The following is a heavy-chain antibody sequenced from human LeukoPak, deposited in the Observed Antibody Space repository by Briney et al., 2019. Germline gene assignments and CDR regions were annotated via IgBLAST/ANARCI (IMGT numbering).Heavy chain of an antibody. D-gene: IGHD7-27*01. CDR1: GFTFKNYW. CDR2: INQGGSDK. J-gene: IGHJ4*02. CDR3: ARADWGSVDY. V-gene: IGHV3-7*01. Sequence: GGSLRLSCAASGFTFKNYWMSWVRLAPGRGLDWVANINQGGSDKYYVDSVEGRFTISRDNAKNSVYLQMSSLRVEDTGVYYCARADWGSVDYWGQGTLVTVSS.